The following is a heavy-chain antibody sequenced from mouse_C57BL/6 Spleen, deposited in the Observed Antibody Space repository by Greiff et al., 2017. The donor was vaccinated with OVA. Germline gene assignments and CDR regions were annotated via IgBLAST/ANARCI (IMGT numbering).Heavy chain of an antibody. V-gene: IGHV1-80*01. CDR2: IYPGDGDT. D-gene: IGHD1-1*01. CDR3: ARSGYYGSSYRYFDV. Sequence: QVQLQQSGAELVKPGASVKISCKASGYAFSSYWMNWVKQRPGKGLEWIGQIYPGDGDTNYNGKFKGKATLTADKSSSTAYMQLSSLTSEDSAVYFCARSGYYGSSYRYFDVWGTGTTVTVSS. CDR1: GYAFSSYW. J-gene: IGHJ1*03.